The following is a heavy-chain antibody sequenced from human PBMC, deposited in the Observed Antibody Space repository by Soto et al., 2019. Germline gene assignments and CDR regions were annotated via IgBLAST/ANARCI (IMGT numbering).Heavy chain of an antibody. CDR1: GASIASDGYY. CDR2: IYYSGSS. V-gene: IGHV4-30-4*01. J-gene: IGHJ4*02. D-gene: IGHD1-26*01. CDR3: ASDFGVYSVAAKGHYFDY. Sequence: QVQLQESGPGLVKPSQTLSLTCSVSGASIASDGYYWSWIRQPPGKGLEWIGYIYYSGSSYYNPSLSTRVSISVDPSKNQFSLELSSVTAADTAVYFCASDFGVYSVAAKGHYFDYWGQGTLATVSS.